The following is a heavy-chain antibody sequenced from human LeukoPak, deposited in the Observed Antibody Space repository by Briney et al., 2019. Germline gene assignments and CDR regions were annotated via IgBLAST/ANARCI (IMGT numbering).Heavy chain of an antibody. J-gene: IGHJ4*02. CDR3: AREGYYGSGSYYNLPYFDY. V-gene: IGHV4-39*07. CDR2: IYYSGST. CDR1: GGSISSSSYY. D-gene: IGHD3-10*01. Sequence: PSETLSLTCTVSGGSISSSSYYWGWIRQPPGKGLEWIGSIYYSGSTYYNPSLKSRVTIPVDTSKNQFSLKLSSVTAADTAAYYCAREGYYGSGSYYNLPYFDYWGQGTLVTVSS.